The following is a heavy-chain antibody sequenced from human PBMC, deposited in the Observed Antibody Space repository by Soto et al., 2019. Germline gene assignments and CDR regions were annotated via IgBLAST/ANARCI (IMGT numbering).Heavy chain of an antibody. CDR3: ARVVGYYYDSSRDAFDI. D-gene: IGHD3-22*01. J-gene: IGHJ3*02. V-gene: IGHV1-18*04. CDR1: GYTFTSYG. Sequence: ASLKVSCKASGYTFTSYGISWVRQAPGQGLEWMGWISAYSGNTNYAQKLQGRVTMTTDTSTSTAYMELRSLRSDDTAVYYCARVVGYYYDSSRDAFDIWGQGTMVTVSS. CDR2: ISAYSGNT.